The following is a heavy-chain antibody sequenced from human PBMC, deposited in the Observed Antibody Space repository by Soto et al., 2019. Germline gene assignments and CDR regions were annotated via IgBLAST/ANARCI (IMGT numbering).Heavy chain of an antibody. CDR3: ARGGKNSYGMDV. CDR1: GLSFSNFG. D-gene: IGHD3-16*01. CDR2: IWYDGRNK. J-gene: IGHJ6*02. Sequence: GGSLRLSCEASGLSFSNFGMHWVRQAPDKGLEWVANIWYDGRNKYYADSVKGRFTISRDNSKNTVYLEMSSLRAEDTAVYYCARGGKNSYGMDVWGQGTTVTVS. V-gene: IGHV3-33*01.